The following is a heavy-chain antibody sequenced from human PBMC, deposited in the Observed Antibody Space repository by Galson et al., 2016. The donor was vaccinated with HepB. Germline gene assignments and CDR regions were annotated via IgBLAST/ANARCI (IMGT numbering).Heavy chain of an antibody. CDR3: ARSINHRGLQLDTYFDS. CDR2: IYDTGST. V-gene: IGHV4-61*01. J-gene: IGHJ4*02. Sequence: SETLSLTCTVSGDSVNSGSSFWSWIRQAPGKGLEWMGCIYDTGSTTYKSTLQSRVTISLDMSKNQFSLKLRFLTAADTAIYYCARSINHRGLQLDTYFDSWGQGTLVTVSS. D-gene: IGHD5-24*01. CDR1: GDSVNSGSSF.